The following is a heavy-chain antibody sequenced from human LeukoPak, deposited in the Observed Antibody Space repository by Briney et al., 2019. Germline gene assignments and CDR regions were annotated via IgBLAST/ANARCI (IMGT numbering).Heavy chain of an antibody. D-gene: IGHD3-22*01. CDR1: GFTFSNAW. Sequence: GGSLRLSCAASGFTFSNAWMSWVRQAPGKGLEWVGSIKSKTDGGTTDYAAPVKGRFTISRDDSKNTLYLQMNSLKTEDTAVYYCRCYYDSKTPSDFDYWGQGTLVTVSS. V-gene: IGHV3-15*01. J-gene: IGHJ4*02. CDR2: IKSKTDGGTT. CDR3: RCYYDSKTPSDFDY.